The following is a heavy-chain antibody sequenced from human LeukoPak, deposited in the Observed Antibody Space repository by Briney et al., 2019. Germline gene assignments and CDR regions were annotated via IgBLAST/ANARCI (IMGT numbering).Heavy chain of an antibody. J-gene: IGHJ6*03. CDR3: ARHYCSSTRCHYARYYYYMDV. D-gene: IGHD2-2*01. CDR1: GGTLSSYA. Sequence: SVKDSSEASGGTLSSYATTRVRQAPGQGLEWMGRIIAIFGTANYAQKFQGRVTITADKSTSTAYMELSSLRSEDTAVYYCARHYCSSTRCHYARYYYYMDVWGKGTTVTVSS. CDR2: IIAIFGTA. V-gene: IGHV1-69*06.